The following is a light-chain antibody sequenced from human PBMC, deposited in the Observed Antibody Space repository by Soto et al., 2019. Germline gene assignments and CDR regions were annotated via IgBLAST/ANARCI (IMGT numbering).Light chain of an antibody. CDR1: QSVLYSSNNKNY. J-gene: IGKJ2*01. V-gene: IGKV4-1*01. Sequence: DIVMTQSPDSLAVSLGERATINCKSSQSVLYSSNNKNYLAWYQQKPGQPPKLRIYWASTRESGVPDRFSGSGSGRDFTLTISSLQAEDVAVYYCQQYYSTPRTFGQGTKLEIK. CDR2: WAS. CDR3: QQYYSTPRT.